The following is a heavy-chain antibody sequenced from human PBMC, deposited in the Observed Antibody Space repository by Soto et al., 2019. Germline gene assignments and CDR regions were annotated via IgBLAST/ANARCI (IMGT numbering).Heavy chain of an antibody. D-gene: IGHD5-12*01. V-gene: IGHV3-21*01. CDR3: ARHGYSEGYMDV. CDR2: ISSSSSYI. J-gene: IGHJ6*03. Sequence: GGSLRLACAASGFTFSSYSMNWVRQAPGKGLEWVSSISSSSSYIYYADSVKGRFTISRDNAKNSLYLQMNSLRAEDTAVYYSARHGYSEGYMDVWGKGTTVTVSS. CDR1: GFTFSSYS.